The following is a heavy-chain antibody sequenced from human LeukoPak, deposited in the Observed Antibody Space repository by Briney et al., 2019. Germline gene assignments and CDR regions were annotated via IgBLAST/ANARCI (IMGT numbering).Heavy chain of an antibody. CDR1: GFTFSSYA. CDR2: ISSSSSTI. Sequence: GGSLRLSCAASGFTFSSYAMSWVRQAPGKGLEWVSYISSSSSTIYYADSVKGRFTISRDNAKNSLYLQMNSLRAEDTAVYYCARNPYSSGWTYYYYYMDVWGKGTTVTVSS. CDR3: ARNPYSSGWTYYYYYMDV. D-gene: IGHD6-19*01. V-gene: IGHV3-48*04. J-gene: IGHJ6*03.